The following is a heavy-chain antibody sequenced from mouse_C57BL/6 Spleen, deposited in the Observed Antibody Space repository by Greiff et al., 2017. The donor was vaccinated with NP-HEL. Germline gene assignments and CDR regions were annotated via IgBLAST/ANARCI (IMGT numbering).Heavy chain of an antibody. CDR2: IRSKSNNYAT. D-gene: IGHD6-1*01. CDR3: VRQKGLAFYWYFDV. V-gene: IGHV10-1*01. Sequence: EVQVVESGGGLVQPKGSLKLSCAASGFSFNTYAMNWVRQAPGKGLEWVARIRSKSNNYATYYADSVKDRFTISRDDSESMLYLQMNNLKTEDTAMYYCVRQKGLAFYWYFDVWGTGTTVTVSS. CDR1: GFSFNTYA. J-gene: IGHJ1*03.